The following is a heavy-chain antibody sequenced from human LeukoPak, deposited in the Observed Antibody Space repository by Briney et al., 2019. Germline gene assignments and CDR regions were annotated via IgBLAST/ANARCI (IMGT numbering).Heavy chain of an antibody. V-gene: IGHV3-9*01. D-gene: IGHD2-2*01. J-gene: IGHJ6*02. CDR1: GFTFDDYA. CDR2: ISWNSGSI. CDR3: ASIVVVPAWYYYYGMDV. Sequence: GRSLRLSCAASGFTFDDYAMNWVRQVPGKGLEWVSGISWNSGSIGYADSVKGRFTISRDNAKNSLYLQMNSLRAEDTAVYYCASIVVVPAWYYYYGMDVWGQGTTVTVSS.